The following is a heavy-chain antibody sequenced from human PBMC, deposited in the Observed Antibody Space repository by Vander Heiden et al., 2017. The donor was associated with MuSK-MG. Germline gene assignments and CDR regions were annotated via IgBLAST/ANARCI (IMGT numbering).Heavy chain of an antibody. Sequence: QVQPVESGGGVVQPGRSLRLSWAASGFTFSSYAMHWVRQAPGKGLGWVAVISYDGSNKYYADSVKGRFTISRDNSKNTLYLQMNSLRSEDTAVYYCAREYYDILTGELDYWGQGTLVTVSS. CDR1: GFTFSSYA. J-gene: IGHJ4*02. V-gene: IGHV3-30-3*01. CDR3: AREYYDILTGELDY. D-gene: IGHD3-9*01. CDR2: ISYDGSNK.